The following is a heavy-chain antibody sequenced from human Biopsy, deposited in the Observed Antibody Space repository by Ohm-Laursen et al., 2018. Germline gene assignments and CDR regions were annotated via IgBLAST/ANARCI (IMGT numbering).Heavy chain of an antibody. CDR1: GGSISSSTTYY. J-gene: IGHJ5*01. V-gene: IGHV4-39*01. CDR2: IYNTETT. CDR3: ARHPTGFWFDP. Sequence: SDTLSLTCPVSGGSISSSTTYYWAWLRQPPGKGLEWIGSIYNTETTFYNPSLKSRVTISVDTSTNQFSLKVSSVTAADTALYFCARHPTGFWFDPWGQGTLVTVSS.